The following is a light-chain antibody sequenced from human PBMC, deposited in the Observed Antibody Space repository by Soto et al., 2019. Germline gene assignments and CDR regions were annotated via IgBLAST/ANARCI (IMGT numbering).Light chain of an antibody. J-gene: IGKJ1*01. CDR2: DVS. CDR3: QQHNGYSERM. Sequence: DVQMTQSPSSLSASVGDTVTSTCRASQSTSSWLAWYQQKPGKAPKVLIYDVSSLESGVPSRFSGSGSGTEFTLTISSLQPDDFATYYCQQHNGYSERMFGRGTKVDIK. CDR1: QSTSSW. V-gene: IGKV1-5*01.